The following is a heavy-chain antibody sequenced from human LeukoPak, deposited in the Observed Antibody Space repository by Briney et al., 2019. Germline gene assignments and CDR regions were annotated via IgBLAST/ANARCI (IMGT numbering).Heavy chain of an antibody. CDR1: GFTFSNAW. CDR3: TTDLLWDSSGHHYFDY. CDR2: IKSKTDGGTT. V-gene: IGHV3-15*01. J-gene: IGHJ4*02. D-gene: IGHD3-22*01. Sequence: GGSLRLSCAASGFTFSNAWMSWVRQAPGKGLEWVGRIKSKTDGGTTDYAAPVKGRFTISRDDSKNTLYLQMNSLKTEDTAMYYCTTDLLWDSSGHHYFDYWGQGTLVTVSS.